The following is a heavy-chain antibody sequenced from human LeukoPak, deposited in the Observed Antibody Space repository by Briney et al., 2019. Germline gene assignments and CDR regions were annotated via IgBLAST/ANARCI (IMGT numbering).Heavy chain of an antibody. D-gene: IGHD3-3*01. J-gene: IGHJ6*03. V-gene: IGHV3-23*01. CDR2: INGSGGST. Sequence: SGGSLSFSCAASGFTFSGYAMRWVRQAPGKGLGWVSDINGSGGSTYYADSGKGRFTISRDNSKNTLYLQMNSLRAEDTALYYCARPRYYDFWSGTAGYMDGWGKGTTVTVSS. CDR1: GFTFSGYA. CDR3: ARPRYYDFWSGTAGYMDG.